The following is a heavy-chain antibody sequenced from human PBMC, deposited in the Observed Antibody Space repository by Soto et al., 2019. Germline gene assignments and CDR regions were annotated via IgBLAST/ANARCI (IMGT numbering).Heavy chain of an antibody. CDR1: GLSLSISGVG. CDR2: IYWNDDK. CDR3: VHINSICSSFYYYYYCMDV. D-gene: IGHD6-13*01. J-gene: IGHJ6*02. V-gene: IGHV2-5*01. Sequence: ITLKESGPTLVKPTQTLTLTCNFPGLSLSISGVGVGWVRQPPGKALEWLALIYWNDDKRYSPALKSRLTINKGTSKHQVVLTKANMYPVDTAAYLLVHINSICSSFYYYYYCMDVWGQWTRVTVSS.